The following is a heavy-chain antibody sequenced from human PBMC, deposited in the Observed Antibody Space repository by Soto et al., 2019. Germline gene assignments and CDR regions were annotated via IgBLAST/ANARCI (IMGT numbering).Heavy chain of an antibody. V-gene: IGHV4-31*03. CDR2: FSPGGGT. CDR1: GDSISTRRSY. CDR3: ARANYGQWVAY. D-gene: IGHD3-10*01. Sequence: SETLSLTCIVSGDSISTRRSYWTWIRQRPGKGLEWIGYFSPGGGTHYNPSLKSRAVISPDTSKNQFSLSLMSVTAADTAMYFCARANYGQWVAYWGQGSLVTVS. J-gene: IGHJ4*02.